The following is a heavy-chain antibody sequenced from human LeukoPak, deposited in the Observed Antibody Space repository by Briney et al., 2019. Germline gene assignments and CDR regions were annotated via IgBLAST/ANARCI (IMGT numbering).Heavy chain of an antibody. J-gene: IGHJ4*02. CDR2: INPNSGDT. CDR1: GYTFTGYY. D-gene: IGHD1-7*01. CDR3: ATELTWNYRGGLDY. V-gene: IGHV1-2*02. Sequence: GASVKVSCKASGYTFTGYYMHWVRQAPGQGLEWMGWINPNSGDTNYAQKFQGRVTMTRDTSISTAYMELSRLRCDDTAVYYCATELTWNYRGGLDYWGQGTLVTVSS.